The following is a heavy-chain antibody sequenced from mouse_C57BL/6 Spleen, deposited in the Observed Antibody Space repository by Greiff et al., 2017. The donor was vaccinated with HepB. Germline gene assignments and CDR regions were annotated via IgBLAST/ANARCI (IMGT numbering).Heavy chain of an antibody. V-gene: IGHV5-17*01. CDR2: ISSGSSTI. J-gene: IGHJ2*01. Sequence: EVKLMESGGGLVKPGGSLKLSCAASGFTFSDYGMHWVRQAPEKGLEWVAYISSGSSTIYYADTVKGRFTISRDNAKNTLFLQMTSLRSEDTAMYYCARQGASYYFDYWGQGTTLTVSS. CDR1: GFTFSDYG. CDR3: ARQGASYYFDY.